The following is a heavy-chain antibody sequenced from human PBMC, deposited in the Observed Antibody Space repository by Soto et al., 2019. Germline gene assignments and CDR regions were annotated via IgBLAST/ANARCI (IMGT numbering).Heavy chain of an antibody. J-gene: IGHJ4*02. CDR3: AKEVERLFDY. Sequence: QVQLVESGGGVVQPGRSLRLSCAASGFTFSSYAMHWVRQAPGKGLEWVAVISYDGSNKYYADSVKGRFTISRDKSKNTLYMQMNSLGAEDTAVYYCAKEVERLFDYWGQGTLVTVSS. D-gene: IGHD1-1*01. V-gene: IGHV3-30-3*01. CDR2: ISYDGSNK. CDR1: GFTFSSYA.